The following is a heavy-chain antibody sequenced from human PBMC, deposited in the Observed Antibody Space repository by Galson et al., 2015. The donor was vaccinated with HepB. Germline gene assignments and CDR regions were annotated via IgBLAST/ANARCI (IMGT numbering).Heavy chain of an antibody. CDR1: GDTFTGYY. D-gene: IGHD2-2*01. CDR3: ARAPGGCSSTSCYLWFDP. J-gene: IGHJ5*02. Sequence: SAKVSCKASGDTFTGYYMHWVRQAPGQGLEWMGWINPNSGGTNYAQKFQGRVTMTRDTSISTAYMELSTLRPDDTAVYYCARAPGGCSSTSCYLWFDPWGQGTLVTVSS. CDR2: INPNSGGT. V-gene: IGHV1-2*02.